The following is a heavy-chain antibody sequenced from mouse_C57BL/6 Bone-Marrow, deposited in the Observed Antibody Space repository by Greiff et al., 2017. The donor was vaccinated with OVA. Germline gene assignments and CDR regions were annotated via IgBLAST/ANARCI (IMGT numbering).Heavy chain of an antibody. CDR3: ARNSGFAY. J-gene: IGHJ3*01. CDR1: GFSLTSYG. CDR2: IWSGGGT. V-gene: IGHV2-2*01. Sequence: QVQLKQSGPGLVQPSQTLSITCTASGFSLTSYGVHWVRQSPGKGLEWLGVIWSGGGTDYNAAFISRLGISKDNSTSQVFIKMNSLQADDTAIYYCARNSGFAYWGQGTLVTVSA.